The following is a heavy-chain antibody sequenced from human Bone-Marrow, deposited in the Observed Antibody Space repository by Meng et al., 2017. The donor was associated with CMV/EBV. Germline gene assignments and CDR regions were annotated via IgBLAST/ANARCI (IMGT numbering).Heavy chain of an antibody. V-gene: IGHV2-5*02. J-gene: IGHJ4*02. CDR1: GFSRSTSGVG. D-gene: IGHD3-3*01. Sequence: QITLKETGPTVVKPTQTLTLTGTFSGFSRSTSGVGVGWIRQPPGKALEWLALIYWDDDKRYSPSLKSRLTITKDTSKNQVVLTMTNMDPVDTATYYCAHTTIFGVVIDYWGQGTLVTVSS. CDR3: AHTTIFGVVIDY. CDR2: IYWDDDK.